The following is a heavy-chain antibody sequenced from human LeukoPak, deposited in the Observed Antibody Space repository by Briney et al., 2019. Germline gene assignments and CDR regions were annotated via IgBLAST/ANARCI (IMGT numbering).Heavy chain of an antibody. CDR2: IDPSGGST. V-gene: IGHV1-46*01. CDR3: AREPYGGNSPTYYFDY. Sequence: ASVKVSCKASGYTFTSYYMHWVRQAPGQGLEWMGIIDPSGGSTTYAQKFQDRITMTRDMSTSTVYMELSSLRSEDTAVYYCAREPYGGNSPTYYFDYWGQGTLVTVSS. CDR1: GYTFTSYY. J-gene: IGHJ4*02. D-gene: IGHD4-23*01.